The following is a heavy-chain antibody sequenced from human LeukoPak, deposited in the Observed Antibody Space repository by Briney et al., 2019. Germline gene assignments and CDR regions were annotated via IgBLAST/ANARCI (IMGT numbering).Heavy chain of an antibody. D-gene: IGHD6-13*01. Sequence: SETLSLTCTVSGGSISSHYWSWIRQPPGKGLEWIGYIYYSGSTNYNPSLKSRVTISVDTSKNQFSLKLSSVTAADTAVYYCARTGYSSSWYGRTGYYYYYMDVWGRGTTVTVSS. V-gene: IGHV4-59*11. J-gene: IGHJ6*03. CDR2: IYYSGST. CDR3: ARTGYSSSWYGRTGYYYYYMDV. CDR1: GGSISSHY.